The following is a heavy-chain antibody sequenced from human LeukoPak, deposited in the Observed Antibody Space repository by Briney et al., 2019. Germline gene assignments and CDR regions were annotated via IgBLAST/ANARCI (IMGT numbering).Heavy chain of an antibody. CDR3: ARGNGEIMYNWFDP. V-gene: IGHV1-18*01. CDR2: ISAYNGNT. Sequence: GAAVKVSCKASGYTFTSYGISWVRQAPGQGLGGMGWISAYNGNTNYAQTLRGSVTMTTDTSSSTAYMDLSRLRSDDTAVYYCARGNGEIMYNWFDPWGQGTLVTVSS. D-gene: IGHD3-10*01. J-gene: IGHJ5*02. CDR1: GYTFTSYG.